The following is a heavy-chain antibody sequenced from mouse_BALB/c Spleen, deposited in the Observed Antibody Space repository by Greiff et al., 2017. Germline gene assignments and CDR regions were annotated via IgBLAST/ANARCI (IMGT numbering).Heavy chain of an antibody. V-gene: IGHV5-17*02. CDR3: ARYGYDY. CDR1: GFTFSSFG. CDR2: ISSGSSTI. J-gene: IGHJ2*01. Sequence: EVQVVESGGGLVQPGGSRKLSCAASGFTFSSFGMHWVRQAPEKGLEWVAYISSGSSTIYYADTVKGRFTISRDNPKNTLFLQMTSLRSEDTAMYYCARYGYDYWGQGTTLTVSS. D-gene: IGHD2-2*01.